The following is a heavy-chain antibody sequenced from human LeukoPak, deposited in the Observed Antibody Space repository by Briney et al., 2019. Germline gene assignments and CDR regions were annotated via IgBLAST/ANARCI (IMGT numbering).Heavy chain of an antibody. CDR1: GYTFTGYY. J-gene: IGHJ4*02. Sequence: ASVKVSCKASGYTFTGYYMHWVRQAPGQGLEWMGWINPNSGGTNYAQKFQGRVTMTRDTSISTAYMELSRLRSDDTAVYYCAXXXXXIAAAQLRSAFDYWGQGTLVTVSS. D-gene: IGHD6-13*01. CDR3: AXXXXXIAAAQLRSAFDY. CDR2: INPNSGGT. V-gene: IGHV1-2*02.